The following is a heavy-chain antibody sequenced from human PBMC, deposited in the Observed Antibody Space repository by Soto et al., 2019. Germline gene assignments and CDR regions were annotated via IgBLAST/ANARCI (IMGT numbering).Heavy chain of an antibody. CDR2: IDPSDSYT. Sequence: GESLKISCKGSGYSFTSYWISWVRQMPGKGLEWMGRIDPSDSYTNYSPSFQGHVTISADKSISTAYLQWSSLKASDTAMYYCARHMIAVEKLCWFDPWGQGNLVTVSS. J-gene: IGHJ5*02. D-gene: IGHD3-22*01. CDR1: GYSFTSYW. V-gene: IGHV5-10-1*01. CDR3: ARHMIAVEKLCWFDP.